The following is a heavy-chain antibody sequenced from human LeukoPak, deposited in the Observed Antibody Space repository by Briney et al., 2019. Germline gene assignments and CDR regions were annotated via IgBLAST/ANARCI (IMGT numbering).Heavy chain of an antibody. D-gene: IGHD3-22*01. J-gene: IGHJ4*02. V-gene: IGHV4-31*03. Sequence: SETLSLTCTVSGGSISSGGYYWSWIRQHPGKGLEWIGYIYYSGSTYYNPSLKSRVTISVDTSKNQFSLKLSSVTAADTAVYYCARARYYYDSSGYPTPSFDYWGQGTLVTVSS. CDR3: ARARYYYDSSGYPTPSFDY. CDR2: IYYSGST. CDR1: GGSISSGGYY.